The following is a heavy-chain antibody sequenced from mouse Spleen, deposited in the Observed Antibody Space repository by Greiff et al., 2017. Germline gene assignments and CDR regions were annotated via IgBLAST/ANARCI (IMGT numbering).Heavy chain of an antibody. CDR2: ISYSGST. CDR1: GYSITSGYD. Sequence: VQLKQSGPGMVKPSQSLSLTCTVTGYSITSGYDWHWIRHFPGNKLEWMGYISYSGSTNYNPSLKSRISITHDTSKNHFFLKLNSVTTEDTATYYCARANWDSWYFDVWGAGTTVTVSS. J-gene: IGHJ1*01. CDR3: ARANWDSWYFDV. V-gene: IGHV3-1*01. D-gene: IGHD4-1*02.